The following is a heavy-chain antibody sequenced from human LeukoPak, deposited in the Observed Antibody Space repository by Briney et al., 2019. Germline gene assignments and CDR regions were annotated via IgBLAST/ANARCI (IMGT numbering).Heavy chain of an antibody. CDR3: ARTNWVSAAGDY. V-gene: IGHV1-2*02. CDR2: INPNSGVT. J-gene: IGHJ4*02. CDR1: GYTFNGHY. Sequence: ASVKVSCKASGYTFNGHYIHWVRQAPGQGLEWVGWINPNSGVTNYAQKFQGRVTMTRDTSISTAYMEVSTLRSDDTAAYYCARTNWVSAAGDYWGQGTLVTVSS. D-gene: IGHD7-27*01.